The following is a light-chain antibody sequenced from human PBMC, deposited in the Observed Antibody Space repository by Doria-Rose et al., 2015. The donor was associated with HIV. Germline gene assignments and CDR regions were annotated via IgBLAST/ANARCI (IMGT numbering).Light chain of an antibody. CDR1: QDISNY. CDR3: QQYDDLPYT. J-gene: IGKJ2*01. Sequence: DIQMTQSPSSLSASVGDRLTITCQASQDISNYLNWYQQKPGEAPKLLIYDASNLERGVPSRFSGSGSGTDFTFTISSLQPEDIATYYCQQYDDLPYTFGQGTNLKIK. CDR2: DAS. V-gene: IGKV1-33*01.